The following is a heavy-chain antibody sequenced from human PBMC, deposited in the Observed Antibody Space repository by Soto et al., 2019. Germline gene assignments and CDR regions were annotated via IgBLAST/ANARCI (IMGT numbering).Heavy chain of an antibody. Sequence: SETLSLTCTVSGGSISSGGYYWSWIRQHPGKGLEWIGYIYYSGRTYYNPSLHSRVSIAVDTTENQFSLKLTSVTAADTSVYYCARGSFSSSSSWFGPWGRGTLVTVS. CDR1: GGSISSGGYY. J-gene: IGHJ5*02. CDR2: IYYSGRT. CDR3: ARGSFSSSSSWFGP. D-gene: IGHD6-6*01. V-gene: IGHV4-31*03.